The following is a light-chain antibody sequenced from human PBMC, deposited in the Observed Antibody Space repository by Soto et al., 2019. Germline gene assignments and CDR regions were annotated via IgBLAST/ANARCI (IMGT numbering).Light chain of an antibody. V-gene: IGKV3D-15*01. CDR1: QSIHTS. CDR2: DST. Sequence: TQSPATLSLSPGERATLSCRASQSIHTSLAWYQQKPGQPPRLVVYDSTLRANGVPDRFGGSRSGTEFTLTISSLQSEDFALYYCQQYYKWPPFTFGPGTKVDIK. J-gene: IGKJ3*01. CDR3: QQYYKWPPFT.